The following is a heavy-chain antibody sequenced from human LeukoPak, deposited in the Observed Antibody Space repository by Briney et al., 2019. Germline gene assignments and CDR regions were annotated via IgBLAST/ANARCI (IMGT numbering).Heavy chain of an antibody. CDR1: GGSFSGYY. J-gene: IGHJ4*02. V-gene: IGHV4-34*01. D-gene: IGHD6-19*01. CDR3: ARRSAVAGTLDY. CDR2: INHSGST. Sequence: SETLSLTCAVYGGSFSGYYWSWIRRPPGKGLEWIGEINHSGSTNYNPSLKSRVTISVDTSKNQFSLNLSSVTAADTAVYYCARRSAVAGTLDYWGQGTPVTVSS.